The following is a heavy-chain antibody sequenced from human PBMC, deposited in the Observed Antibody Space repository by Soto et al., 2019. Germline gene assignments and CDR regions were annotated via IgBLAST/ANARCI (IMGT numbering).Heavy chain of an antibody. CDR3: ARPRLLAAARRYKHYYYGMDV. V-gene: IGHV3-30-3*01. CDR2: ISYDGSNK. CDR1: GFTFSSYA. Sequence: PGGSLRLSCAASGFTFSSYAMHWVRQAPGKGLEWVAVISYDGSNKYYADSVKGRFTISRDNSKNTLYLQMNSLRAEDTAVYYCARPRLLAAARRYKHYYYGMDVWGQGATVTVSS. J-gene: IGHJ6*02. D-gene: IGHD6-13*01.